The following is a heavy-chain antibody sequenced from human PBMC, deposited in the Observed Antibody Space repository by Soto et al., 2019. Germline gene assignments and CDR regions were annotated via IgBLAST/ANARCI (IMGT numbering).Heavy chain of an antibody. CDR3: AKVRCGSCYVNSFDY. CDR1: GFTFDGFA. Sequence: PGRSLRLSCAASGFTFDGFAMHWVRQAPGKGLEWVSGISWNSGSIGYADSVKGRFTISRDNAKNSLYLQMNSLRAEDTALYYCAKVRCGSCYVNSFDYWGQGTLVTVSS. J-gene: IGHJ4*02. D-gene: IGHD2-15*01. CDR2: ISWNSGSI. V-gene: IGHV3-9*01.